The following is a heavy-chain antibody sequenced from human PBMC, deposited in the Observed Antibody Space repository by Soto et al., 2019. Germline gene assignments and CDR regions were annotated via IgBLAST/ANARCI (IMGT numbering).Heavy chain of an antibody. CDR1: GYSFTSYW. Sequence: PGESLKISCKGSGYSFTSYWIGWVRQMPGKGLEWMGIIHPSDSDTRYSPSFQGQVTISADKSISTAYLQWSSLKASDTAVYYCATGGDYDFWSGYPFDCWGQGTLVTVAS. CDR2: IHPSDSDT. J-gene: IGHJ4*02. V-gene: IGHV5-51*01. D-gene: IGHD3-3*01. CDR3: ATGGDYDFWSGYPFDC.